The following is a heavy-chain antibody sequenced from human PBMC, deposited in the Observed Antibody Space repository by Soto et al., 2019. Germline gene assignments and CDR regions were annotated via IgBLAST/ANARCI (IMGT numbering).Heavy chain of an antibody. V-gene: IGHV3-7*01. D-gene: IGHD2-2*01. CDR3: ARDTPLRVPRVVYY. Sequence: PGGSLRLSCAASGFTFSSYWMSWVRQAPGKGLEWVANIKQDGSEKYYVDSVKGRFTISRDNAKNSLYLQMNSLRAEDTAVYYCARDTPLRVPRVVYYWGQGTLVTVSS. J-gene: IGHJ4*02. CDR1: GFTFSSYW. CDR2: IKQDGSEK.